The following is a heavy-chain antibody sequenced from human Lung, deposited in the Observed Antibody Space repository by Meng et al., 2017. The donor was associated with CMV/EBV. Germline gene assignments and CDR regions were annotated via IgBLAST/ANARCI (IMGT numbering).Heavy chain of an antibody. CDR1: GGSFSSYA. CDR2: IIPIFGTE. Sequence: SXXVSXKASGGSFSSYAISWVRQAAGQGLEWMGGIIPIFGTENYAQKFQGRVTIITDESTSTAYMELSSLRSEDTAVYYCARGSRSGELLTFQFAFDIWXQGTXVTGSS. D-gene: IGHD2-15*01. J-gene: IGHJ3*02. CDR3: ARGSRSGELLTFQFAFDI. V-gene: IGHV1-69*05.